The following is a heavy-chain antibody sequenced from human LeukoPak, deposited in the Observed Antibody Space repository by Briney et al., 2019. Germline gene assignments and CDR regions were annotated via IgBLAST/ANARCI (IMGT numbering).Heavy chain of an antibody. CDR2: INPNSGGT. J-gene: IGHJ4*02. CDR1: GWTFTCYY. V-gene: IGHV1-2*02. Sequence: GASVKVSCKACGWTFTCYYMHWVRQAPGQGLEWMGWINPNSGGTNYAQKFQGAGAMTRDTSISTAYMELSRLRSDDTAVYYCARLTGGSREIIDYWGQGTLVTVSS. D-gene: IGHD1-26*01. CDR3: ARLTGGSREIIDY.